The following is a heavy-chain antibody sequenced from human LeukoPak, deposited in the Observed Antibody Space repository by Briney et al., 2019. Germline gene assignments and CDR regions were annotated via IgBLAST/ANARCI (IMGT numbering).Heavy chain of an antibody. CDR2: VNQGGTGK. Sequence: TGGSLRLSCAASGFSFSSQWMSWVRQAPGKGLEWVAIVNQGGTGKYYVDSVKGRFTISRDNAENSLYLQMNSLRAEDTAVYYCARDLSSSYIDYWGQGTLVTVSS. CDR3: ARDLSSSYIDY. D-gene: IGHD6-13*01. V-gene: IGHV3-7*01. CDR1: GFSFSSQW. J-gene: IGHJ4*02.